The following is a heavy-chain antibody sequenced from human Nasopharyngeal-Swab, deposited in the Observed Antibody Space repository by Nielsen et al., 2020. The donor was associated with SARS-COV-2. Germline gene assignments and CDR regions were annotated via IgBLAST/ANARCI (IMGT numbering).Heavy chain of an antibody. CDR2: FDPEDGET. CDR3: ATAPYGSGSGDFLDY. CDR1: GYTLTELS. V-gene: IGHV1-24*01. Sequence: ASVKVSCKVSGYTLTELSMHWVRQAPGKGLEWMGGFDPEDGETIYAQKFQGRVTMTEDTSIDTAYMELSSLRSEDTAVYYCATAPYGSGSGDFLDYWGQGTLVTVSS. D-gene: IGHD3-10*01. J-gene: IGHJ4*02.